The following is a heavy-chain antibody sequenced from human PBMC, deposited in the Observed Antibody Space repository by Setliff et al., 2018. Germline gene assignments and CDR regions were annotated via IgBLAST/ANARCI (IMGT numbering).Heavy chain of an antibody. Sequence: GGSLRLSCAASGFTFSSYAMYWVRQAPGKGLEWVAVISYDGSNKYYADSVKGRFTISRDNAKNSLYLQMNSLRAEDTAVYYCARDYTYYDFWSGPSSDAFDIWGQGTMVTVSS. CDR3: ARDYTYYDFWSGPSSDAFDI. CDR2: ISYDGSNK. CDR1: GFTFSSYA. D-gene: IGHD3-3*01. V-gene: IGHV3-30*04. J-gene: IGHJ3*02.